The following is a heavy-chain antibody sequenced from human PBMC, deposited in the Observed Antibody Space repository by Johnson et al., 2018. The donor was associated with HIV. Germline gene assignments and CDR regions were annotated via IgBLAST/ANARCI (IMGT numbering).Heavy chain of an antibody. Sequence: EVQVVESGGGLVKAGGSLRLSCAASGFTVSNNYMNWVRQAPGKGLEWVSVIYSGGSTYYADSVKGRFTISRDNSKKTVYLQMNSLRGEDTAVYYCAKETRDSRSAFDIWGQGTMVTVS. CDR3: AKETRDSRSAFDI. D-gene: IGHD3-22*01. J-gene: IGHJ3*02. CDR1: GFTVSNNY. CDR2: IYSGGST. V-gene: IGHV3-66*02.